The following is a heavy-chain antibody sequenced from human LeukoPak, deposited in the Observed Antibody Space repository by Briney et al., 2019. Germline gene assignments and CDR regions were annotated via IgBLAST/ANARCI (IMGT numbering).Heavy chain of an antibody. CDR3: ARYNRRPTGGYYDSSGSSPYFDY. J-gene: IGHJ4*02. CDR2: IYYSGST. V-gene: IGHV4-30-4*01. CDR1: GGSISSGDYY. D-gene: IGHD3-22*01. Sequence: SQTLSLTCTVSGGSISSGDYYWSWIRQPPGKGLEWIGYIYYSGSTYCNPSLKSRVTISVDTSKNQFSLKLSSVTAADTAVYYCARYNRRPTGGYYDSSGSSPYFDYWGQGTLVTVSS.